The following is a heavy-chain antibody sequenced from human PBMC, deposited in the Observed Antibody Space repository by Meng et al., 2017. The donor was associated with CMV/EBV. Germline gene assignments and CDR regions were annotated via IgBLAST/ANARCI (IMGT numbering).Heavy chain of an antibody. J-gene: IGHJ3*02. V-gene: IGHV3-13*01. CDR2: IGTAGDT. D-gene: IGHD3-22*01. CDR3: ARGTPDITMIVPPVAFDI. CDR1: GFTFSSYD. Sequence: GESLKISCAASGFTFSSYDMHWVRQATGKGLEWVSAIGTAGDTYYPGSVKGRFTIPRENAKNSLYLQMNSLRAGDTAVYYCARGTPDITMIVPPVAFDIWGQGTMVTVSS.